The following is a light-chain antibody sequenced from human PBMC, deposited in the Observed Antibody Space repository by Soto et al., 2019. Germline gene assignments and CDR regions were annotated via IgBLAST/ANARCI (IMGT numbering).Light chain of an antibody. J-gene: IGKJ1*01. V-gene: IGKV3-20*01. Sequence: PGERATLSCGANQSVTSNYLAWYQQKPGQAPRLLIYGASSRATGIPDRFSGSGSGTDFTLTISRLEPEDFAVYYCQQYNNWPPATFGQGTKVDI. CDR2: GAS. CDR3: QQYNNWPPAT. CDR1: QSVTSNY.